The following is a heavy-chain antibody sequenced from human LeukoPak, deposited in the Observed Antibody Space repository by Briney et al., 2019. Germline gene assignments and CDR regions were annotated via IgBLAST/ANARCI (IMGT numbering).Heavy chain of an antibody. Sequence: GGSLRLSCAASGFTVSSNYMSWVRQAPGKGLEWVSVIYSGGSTYYADSVKGRFTISRGNSKNTLYLQMDSLRAEDTAVYYCAKEGVGGYDSSGYYLDYWGQGTLVTVSS. CDR3: AKEGVGGYDSSGYYLDY. D-gene: IGHD3-22*01. J-gene: IGHJ4*02. CDR2: IYSGGST. CDR1: GFTVSSNY. V-gene: IGHV3-66*01.